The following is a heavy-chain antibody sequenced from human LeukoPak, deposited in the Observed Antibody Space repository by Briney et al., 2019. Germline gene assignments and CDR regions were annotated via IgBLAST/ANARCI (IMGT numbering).Heavy chain of an antibody. CDR2: INHSGST. V-gene: IGHV4-34*01. CDR3: ARGGGYCNSNSCPEDAYDI. D-gene: IGHD2-2*01. Sequence: SETLSLTCAVYGGSFSGYYWSWIRQPPGKGLEWIGEINHSGSTNYNPSLKSRVTISVDRSKNQFSLKLSSVTAADTAVYSCARGGGYCNSNSCPEDAYDIWGQGTMVTVSS. J-gene: IGHJ3*02. CDR1: GGSFSGYY.